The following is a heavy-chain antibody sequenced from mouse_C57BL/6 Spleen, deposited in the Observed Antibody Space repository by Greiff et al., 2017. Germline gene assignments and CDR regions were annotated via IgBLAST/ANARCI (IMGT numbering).Heavy chain of an antibody. D-gene: IGHD2-3*01. Sequence: QVQLKQSGPELVKPGASVKLSCKASGYTFTSYDINWVKQRPGQGLEWIGWIYPRDGSTKYNEKFKGKATLTVDTSSSTAYMELHSLTSEDSAVYFCARKGYDGYYAGYFDVWGTGTTVTVSS. V-gene: IGHV1-85*01. CDR3: ARKGYDGYYAGYFDV. CDR1: GYTFTSYD. CDR2: IYPRDGST. J-gene: IGHJ1*03.